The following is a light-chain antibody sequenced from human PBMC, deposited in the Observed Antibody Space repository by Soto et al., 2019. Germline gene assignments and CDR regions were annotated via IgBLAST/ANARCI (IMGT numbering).Light chain of an antibody. J-gene: IGLJ1*01. Sequence: QSALTQPASVSGSPVQSITISCTGTSSDVESYNLVSWYQQHPGKAPKVMIYDVSKRPSGVPDRFSGSKSGNTASLTLSGLQAEDEADYYCCSYAGSYTFYVFGTGTKVTVL. CDR3: CSYAGSYTFYV. CDR2: DVS. CDR1: SSDVESYNL. V-gene: IGLV2-11*01.